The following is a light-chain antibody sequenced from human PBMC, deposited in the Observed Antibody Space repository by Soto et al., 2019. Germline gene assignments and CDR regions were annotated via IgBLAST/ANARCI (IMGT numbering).Light chain of an antibody. CDR1: SSNIGAGYD. CDR2: DNN. J-gene: IGLJ2*01. Sequence: QLVLTQPPSMSGAPGQRVTISCTGSSSNIGAGYDVHWYQQHPGTAPKLLIFDNNNRPSGVPDRFSGSKSDTSASLAITGLQAEDEADYYCQSFDTSLGGFVVFGGGTKLTVL. CDR3: QSFDTSLGGFVV. V-gene: IGLV1-40*01.